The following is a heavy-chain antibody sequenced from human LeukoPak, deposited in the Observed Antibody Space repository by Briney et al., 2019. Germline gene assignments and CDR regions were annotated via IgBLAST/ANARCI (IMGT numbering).Heavy chain of an antibody. J-gene: IGHJ4*02. V-gene: IGHV3-23*01. D-gene: IGHD2-21*02. Sequence: GGSLRLSCAASGFTFSSYAMSWVRQAPGKGLEWVSAISGSGGSTYYADSVKGRFTISRDNSKNTLYLQMNSLRAEDTAVYYCAKPIYCGGDCYSCDYWGKGTLVTVFS. CDR2: ISGSGGST. CDR1: GFTFSSYA. CDR3: AKPIYCGGDCYSCDY.